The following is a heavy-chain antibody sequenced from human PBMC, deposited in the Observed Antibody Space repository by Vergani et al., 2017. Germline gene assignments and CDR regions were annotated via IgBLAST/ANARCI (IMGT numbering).Heavy chain of an antibody. CDR3: ARCFRDEGMIYGGTVENWFDP. J-gene: IGHJ5*02. Sequence: QVQLQESGPGLVKPLETLSLTCTVPGGSITYGAFYWGWIRQSPGKGLGWIGSIYYSENKFYNPSLESRVTLSIATTKNQFSLKLKSVTAAATAVYYCARCFRDEGMIYGGTVENWFDPWGQGTLVTVSS. D-gene: IGHD3-22*01. V-gene: IGHV4-39*01. CDR1: GGSITYGAFY. CDR2: IYYSENK.